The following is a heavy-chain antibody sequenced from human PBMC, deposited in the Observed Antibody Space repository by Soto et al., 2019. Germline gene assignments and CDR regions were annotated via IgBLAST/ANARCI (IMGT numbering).Heavy chain of an antibody. CDR1: GGSISSSSYY. CDR3: ARTRYYYDSRGPDDIDAFDI. CDR2: IYYSGST. Sequence: QLQLQESGPGLVKPSETLSLTCTVSGGSISSSSYYWGWIRQPPGKGLEWIGSIYYSGSTYYNPSLKCRVVISADTSKHQLSLKLSSVNAADTAVYYSARTRYYYDSRGPDDIDAFDIWGQGTMVTVSS. J-gene: IGHJ3*02. V-gene: IGHV4-39*01. D-gene: IGHD3-22*01.